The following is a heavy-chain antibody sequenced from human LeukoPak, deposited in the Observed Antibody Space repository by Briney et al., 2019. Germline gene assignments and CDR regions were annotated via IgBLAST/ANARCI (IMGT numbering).Heavy chain of an antibody. V-gene: IGHV3-48*01. CDR1: GCTFSTSN. CDR3: ARALVAAARNFDY. CDR2: ISGSSSTI. J-gene: IGHJ4*02. Sequence: GGSLRLSCAASGCTFSTSNMNWVRQAPAKGLEWISYISGSSSTIYYADSVKGRFTISRDNAKNSLYLQMNSLRAEDTAVYYCARALVAAARNFDYWGQGTLVTVSS. D-gene: IGHD6-13*01.